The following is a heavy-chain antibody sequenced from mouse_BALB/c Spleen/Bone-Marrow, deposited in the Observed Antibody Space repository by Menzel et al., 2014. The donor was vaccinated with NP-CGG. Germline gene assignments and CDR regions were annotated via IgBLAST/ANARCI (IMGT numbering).Heavy chain of an antibody. D-gene: IGHD2-10*02. Sequence: QVQLQQSGAELVRPGTSVKISCKASGYTFTNYWLSWVKQRPGHGLEWIGDIYPGGGYTNFNERFKGKATLTADTSSSTAYMQLSSLTSEDSAVYFCAREEYGNYDRFIDYWGQGTLSQSPQ. CDR3: AREEYGNYDRFIDY. V-gene: IGHV1-63*02. CDR2: IYPGGGYT. J-gene: IGHJ2*01. CDR1: GYTFTNYW.